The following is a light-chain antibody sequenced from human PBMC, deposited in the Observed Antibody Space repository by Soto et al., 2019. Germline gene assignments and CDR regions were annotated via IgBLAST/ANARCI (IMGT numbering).Light chain of an antibody. CDR3: QSYDSSLSGWV. CDR1: SSNIGAGYD. Sequence: QSVLTQPPSVSGAPGQRVTISCTGSSSNIGAGYDVHWYQQLPGTAPKLLIYGNSNRPSGVPDRFSGSKSGTSASLAITGVRAEDEADYYCQSYDSSLSGWVFGGGTKLTVL. J-gene: IGLJ3*02. V-gene: IGLV1-40*01. CDR2: GNS.